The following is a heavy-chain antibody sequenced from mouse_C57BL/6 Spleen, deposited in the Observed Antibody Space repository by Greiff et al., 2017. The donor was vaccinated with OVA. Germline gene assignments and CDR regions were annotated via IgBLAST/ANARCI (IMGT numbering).Heavy chain of an antibody. J-gene: IGHJ3*01. CDR3: TTGLLRFPAWFAY. CDR1: GFNIKDYY. V-gene: IGHV14-1*01. D-gene: IGHD1-1*01. Sequence: VQLQQSGAELVRPGASVKLSCTASGFNIKDYYMHWVKQRPEQGLEWIGRIDPEDGDTEYAPKFQGKATMTADTSSNTPYLQLSSLTSEDTAVYYFTTGLLRFPAWFAYWGQGTLVTVSA. CDR2: IDPEDGDT.